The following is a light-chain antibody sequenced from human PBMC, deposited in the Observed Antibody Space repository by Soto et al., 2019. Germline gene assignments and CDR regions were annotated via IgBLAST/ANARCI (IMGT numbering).Light chain of an antibody. CDR1: QSVSRY. CDR3: QQYGSSHT. CDR2: DAS. J-gene: IGKJ5*01. Sequence: EIVFTQSPDTLSLSPGESATLSCRASQSVSRYLAWYQQKPGQTPRLLIYDASTRATGIPDRFSGSGAGAYFNLTISRLEPADFGVYYCQQYGSSHTVGQGTRLEIK. V-gene: IGKV3-20*01.